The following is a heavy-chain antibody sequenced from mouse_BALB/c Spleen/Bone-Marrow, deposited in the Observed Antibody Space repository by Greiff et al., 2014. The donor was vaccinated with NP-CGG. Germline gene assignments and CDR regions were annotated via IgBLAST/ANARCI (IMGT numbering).Heavy chain of an antibody. CDR3: AREKDWVFDY. D-gene: IGHD4-1*01. V-gene: IGHV1-55*01. Sequence: QVQLQQSGAELVKPGASVKMSCQASGYTFTSYWVPWGKQRPGQGLEWIGDIYPGSDSTNYNEKFKSKATLTVDTSSSTAYMQLSSLTSEDSAVYYCAREKDWVFDYWGQGTTLTVSS. CDR2: IYPGSDST. CDR1: GYTFTSYW. J-gene: IGHJ2*01.